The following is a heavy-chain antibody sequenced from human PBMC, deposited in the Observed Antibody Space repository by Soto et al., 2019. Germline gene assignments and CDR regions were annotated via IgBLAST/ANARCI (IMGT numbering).Heavy chain of an antibody. D-gene: IGHD6-13*01. V-gene: IGHV1-18*01. CDR2: ISGDNVNR. J-gene: IGHJ6*02. CDR1: GYNLREYG. CDR3: GREGQQLAQEQSFQFNGVDV. Sequence: QVHLVQSGVEVKKPGASVKVSCTAHGYNLREYGVSWLRQVPGQGFEWMGWISGDNVNRRSSQRFQDRLTMTTDTFTTTAAMELRSLRSDDTAVYFCGREGQQLAQEQSFQFNGVDVWGQGTSVTVSS.